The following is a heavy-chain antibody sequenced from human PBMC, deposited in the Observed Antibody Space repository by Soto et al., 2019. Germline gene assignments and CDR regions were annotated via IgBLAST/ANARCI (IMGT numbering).Heavy chain of an antibody. CDR3: ARDPNANAFDI. V-gene: IGHV4-34*01. CDR2: INQSGST. J-gene: IGHJ3*02. Sequence: SETLSLTCAVYGASLSGYDWSWVRQPPGKGLEWIGEINQSGSTNYDPSLKSRVTISMDTSKNQFSLRLRSVTATDTAIYYCARDPNANAFDIWGRGTMVTV. CDR1: GASLSGYD.